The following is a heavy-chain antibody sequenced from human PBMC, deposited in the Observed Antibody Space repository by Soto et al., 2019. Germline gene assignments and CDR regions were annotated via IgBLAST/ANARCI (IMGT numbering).Heavy chain of an antibody. J-gene: IGHJ4*02. Sequence: EVQLVESGGGLVQPGESLRLSCAASGFTFSSYSMNWVRQAPGKGLEWVSYIHNSSSTIYYADSVSGRFTISRDNAKNSLYLQMNSLRDEDTAVYYCARGVQIIVLLPAAIDYWGQGTLVTVSS. D-gene: IGHD2-2*01. V-gene: IGHV3-48*02. CDR3: ARGVQIIVLLPAAIDY. CDR1: GFTFSSYS. CDR2: IHNSSSTI.